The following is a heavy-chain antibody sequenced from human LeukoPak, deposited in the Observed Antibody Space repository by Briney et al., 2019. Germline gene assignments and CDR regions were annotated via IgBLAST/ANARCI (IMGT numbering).Heavy chain of an antibody. CDR3: ARDWRDSSGKFPNDAFDI. CDR2: IYSGGST. Sequence: PGGSLRLSCAASEFSVGSNYMTWVRQAPGKGLEWVSLIYSGGSTYYADSVKGRFTISRDNSKNTLYLQMNSLRAEDTAVYYCARDWRDSSGKFPNDAFDIWGQGTMVTVSS. CDR1: EFSVGSNY. V-gene: IGHV3-66*01. J-gene: IGHJ3*02. D-gene: IGHD3-22*01.